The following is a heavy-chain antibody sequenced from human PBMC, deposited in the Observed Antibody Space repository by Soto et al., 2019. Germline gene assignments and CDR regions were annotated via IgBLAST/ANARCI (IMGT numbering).Heavy chain of an antibody. CDR1: GGSFSGYY. V-gene: IGHV4-34*01. Sequence: QVQLQQWGAGLLKPSETLSLTCAVYGGSFSGYYWSWIRQPPGEGLEWIGEINHSGSTNYNPSLKSLVTISVDTSKNHFSLKLSSVTAADTAVYYCARGLRVTIIVLPRGWFDPWGQGTLVTVSS. D-gene: IGHD3-22*01. J-gene: IGHJ5*02. CDR2: INHSGST. CDR3: ARGLRVTIIVLPRGWFDP.